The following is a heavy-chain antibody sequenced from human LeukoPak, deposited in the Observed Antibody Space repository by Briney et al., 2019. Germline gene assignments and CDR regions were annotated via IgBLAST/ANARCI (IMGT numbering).Heavy chain of an antibody. CDR3: ARELYSRSSFFEY. Sequence: GGSLRLSCAASGFTFSSYGMHWVRQAPGKGLEWVAVISYDGSNKYYADSVKGRFTISRDNSKNTLYLQMNSLRAEDTAVYFCARELYSRSSFFEYWGQGNLVTVSS. D-gene: IGHD3-22*01. V-gene: IGHV3-30*03. J-gene: IGHJ4*02. CDR1: GFTFSSYG. CDR2: ISYDGSNK.